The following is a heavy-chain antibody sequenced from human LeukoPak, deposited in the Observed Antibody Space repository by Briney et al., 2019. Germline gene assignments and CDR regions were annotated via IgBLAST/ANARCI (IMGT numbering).Heavy chain of an antibody. J-gene: IGHJ4*02. CDR3: ARDSGVAGKGNLDY. Sequence: GGSLRLSCAASGFTFSSYWMSWVRQAPGKGREGVANIKQDGSEKYYVDSVKGRFTISRDNAKNSLYLQMNSLRAEDTAVYYCARDSGVAGKGNLDYWGQGTLVTVSS. D-gene: IGHD6-19*01. CDR2: IKQDGSEK. CDR1: GFTFSSYW. V-gene: IGHV3-7*01.